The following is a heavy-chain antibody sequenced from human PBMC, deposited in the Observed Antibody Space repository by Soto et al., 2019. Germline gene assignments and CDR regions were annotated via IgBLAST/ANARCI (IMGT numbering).Heavy chain of an antibody. J-gene: IGHJ6*02. V-gene: IGHV3-23*01. D-gene: IGHD3-3*01. CDR3: AKDLGNDFWSGLIYYGMDV. CDR1: GFTFSNAG. CDR2: ISGSGGST. Sequence: GGSLRLSCAASGFTFSNAGINWVRQAPGKGLEWVSAISGSGGSTYYADSVKGRFTISRDNSKNTLYLQMNSLRAEDTAVYYCAKDLGNDFWSGLIYYGMDVWGQGTTVTVSS.